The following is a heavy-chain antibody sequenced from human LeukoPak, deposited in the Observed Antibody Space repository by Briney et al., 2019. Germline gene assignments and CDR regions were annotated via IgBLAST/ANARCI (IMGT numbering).Heavy chain of an antibody. CDR1: GDSVSSNSAA. V-gene: IGHV6-1*01. D-gene: IGHD6-19*01. CDR3: ARERSIAVAGTPSYYYYGMDV. CDR2: TYYRSKCYN. J-gene: IGHJ6*02. Sequence: SQTLSLTCAISGDSVSSNSAAWNWIRQSPSRGLEWLGRTYYRSKCYNDYAVSVKSRVTINPDTSKNRFSLQLNSVTPEDTAVYYCARERSIAVAGTPSYYYYGMDVWGQGTTVTVSS.